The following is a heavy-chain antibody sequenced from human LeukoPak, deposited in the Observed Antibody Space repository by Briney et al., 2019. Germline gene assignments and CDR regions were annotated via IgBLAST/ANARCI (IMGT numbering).Heavy chain of an antibody. V-gene: IGHV3-23*01. CDR2: ISGSGGST. CDR1: KFTFSDYY. CDR3: AKGSGSGAADY. D-gene: IGHD3-10*01. J-gene: IGHJ4*02. Sequence: GGSLRLSCAASKFTFSDYYMSWIRQAPGKGLEWVSAISGSGGSTYYADSVKGRFTISRDNSKNTLYLQMNSLRAEDTAVYYCAKGSGSGAADYWGQGTLVTVSS.